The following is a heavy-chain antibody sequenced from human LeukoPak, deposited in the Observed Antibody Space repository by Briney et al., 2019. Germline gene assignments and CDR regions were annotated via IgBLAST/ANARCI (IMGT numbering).Heavy chain of an antibody. D-gene: IGHD4-23*01. V-gene: IGHV3-30*14. CDR3: ARDAQLGRLRWNY. CDR1: GFTFSSYA. Sequence: GGSLRLSCAASGFTFSSYAMHWVRQAPGKGLEWVAVISYDGSNKYYADSVKGRFTISRDNSKNTLYLQMNSLRAEDTAVYYCARDAQLGRLRWNYWGQGTLVTVSS. CDR2: ISYDGSNK. J-gene: IGHJ4*02.